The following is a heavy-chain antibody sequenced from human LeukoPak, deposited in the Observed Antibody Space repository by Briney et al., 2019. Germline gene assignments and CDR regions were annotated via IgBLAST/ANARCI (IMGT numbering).Heavy chain of an antibody. J-gene: IGHJ4*02. CDR2: MYHSGST. D-gene: IGHD4-23*01. CDR3: AKQGPTVVTHFDS. Sequence: PSETLSLTRAVSGYSISSGYYWGWIRQPPGKGLDWIASMYHSGSTYYNPSLKSRVTISVDTSKNQFSLRLSSVTAADTAVYYCAKQGPTVVTHFDSWGQGTPVTVSS. CDR1: GYSISSGYY. V-gene: IGHV4-38-2*01.